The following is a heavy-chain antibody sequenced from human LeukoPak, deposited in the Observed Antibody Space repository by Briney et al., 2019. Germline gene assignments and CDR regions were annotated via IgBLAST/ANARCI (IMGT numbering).Heavy chain of an antibody. J-gene: IGHJ4*02. CDR2: ISSSGSTI. D-gene: IGHD6-6*01. Sequence: NPSETLSLTCAVYGGSFSGYYWSGIRQAPGKGLEWVSYISSSGSTIYYADSVKGRFTISRDNAKNSLYLQMNSLRAEDTAVYYCARGYSSSSGVYFDYWGQGTLVTVSS. CDR1: GGSFSGYY. CDR3: ARGYSSSSGVYFDY. V-gene: IGHV3-11*01.